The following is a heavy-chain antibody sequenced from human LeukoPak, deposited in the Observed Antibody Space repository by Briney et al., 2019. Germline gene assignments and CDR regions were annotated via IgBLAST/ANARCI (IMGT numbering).Heavy chain of an antibody. J-gene: IGHJ3*01. CDR1: GGSFSGYY. CDR3: ARGSNRSTM. CDR2: INHSGST. V-gene: IGHV4-34*01. Sequence: SETLSLTCAVYGGSFSGYYWSWIRQPPGKGLEWIGEINHSGSTNYNPSLKSRVTISVDTSKNQFSLQLSSVTAADTAVYYCARGSNRSTMWGQATMATVSS. D-gene: IGHD5/OR15-5a*01.